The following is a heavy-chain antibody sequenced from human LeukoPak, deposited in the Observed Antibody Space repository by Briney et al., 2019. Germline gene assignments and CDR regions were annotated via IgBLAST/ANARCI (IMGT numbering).Heavy chain of an antibody. CDR1: TGTFSSYA. Sequence: ASVRVSRKDSTGTFSSYAASWVTQAPGQGLEWMGGIIPIFGTANYTQKFQGRVTITADGSTSTAYMELGSLRSEDTAVYYCARDNPEGGYFDYWGEATLLTVSA. CDR3: ARDNPEGGYFDY. D-gene: IGHD6-13*01. V-gene: IGHV1-69*13. J-gene: IGHJ4*02. CDR2: IIPIFGTA.